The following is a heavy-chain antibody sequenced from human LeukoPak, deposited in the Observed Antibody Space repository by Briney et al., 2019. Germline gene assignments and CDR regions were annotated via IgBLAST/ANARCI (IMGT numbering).Heavy chain of an antibody. J-gene: IGHJ4*02. D-gene: IGHD6-13*01. CDR1: GGSFSGYY. Sequence: PSETLSLTCAVYGGSFSGYYWSWIRQPPGKGLEWIGEINHSGSTNYNPSLKSRVTISVDTSKNQFSLKLSSVTAADTAVYCCARGGRGSSWTHGYWGQGTLVTVSS. V-gene: IGHV4-34*01. CDR2: INHSGST. CDR3: ARGGRGSSWTHGY.